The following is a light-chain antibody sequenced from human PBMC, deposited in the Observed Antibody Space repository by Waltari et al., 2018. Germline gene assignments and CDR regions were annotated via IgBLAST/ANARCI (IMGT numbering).Light chain of an antibody. Sequence: QSALTQPRSVSGSPGPPVTIPCTGTTSEVGGYNSVPWYQQHPGKAPKLMIYDVSKRPSGVPERFSGSKSGNTASLTISGLQAEDEADYYCCSYAGSYTFEVFGTGTKVTVL. CDR2: DVS. CDR3: CSYAGSYTFEV. CDR1: TSEVGGYNS. J-gene: IGLJ1*01. V-gene: IGLV2-11*01.